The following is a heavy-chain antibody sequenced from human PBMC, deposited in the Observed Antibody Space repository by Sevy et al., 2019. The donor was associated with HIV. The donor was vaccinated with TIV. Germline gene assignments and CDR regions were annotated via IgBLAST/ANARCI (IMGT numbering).Heavy chain of an antibody. Sequence: SQTLSLTCAISGDSVSSNSAAWNWIRQSPSRGLEWLGRTYYRSKWYNDYAVSVKSRITINPDTSKNQFSLQLNSVTPEDTAVYYCARRAPPSSSGYYYGMDVWGQGTTVTVSS. CDR3: ARRAPPSSSGYYYGMDV. CDR1: GDSVSSNSAA. D-gene: IGHD6-13*01. V-gene: IGHV6-1*01. J-gene: IGHJ6*02. CDR2: TYYRSKWYN.